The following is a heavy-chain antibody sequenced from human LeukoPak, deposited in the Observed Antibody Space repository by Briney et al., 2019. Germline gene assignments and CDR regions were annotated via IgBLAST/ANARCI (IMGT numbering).Heavy chain of an antibody. CDR3: AKAIPIWFGEFYFDY. V-gene: IGHV3-33*06. CDR1: GFTFSSYG. CDR2: IWYDGSNK. J-gene: IGHJ4*02. D-gene: IGHD3-10*01. Sequence: TGGSLRLSCAASGFTFSSYGMHWVRQAPGKGLEWVAVIWYDGSNKYYADSVKGRFTISRDNSKNTLYLQMNSLRAEDTAVYYCAKAIPIWFGEFYFDYWGQGTLVTVSS.